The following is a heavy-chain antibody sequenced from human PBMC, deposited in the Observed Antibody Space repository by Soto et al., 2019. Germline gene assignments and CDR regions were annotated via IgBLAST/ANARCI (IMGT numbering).Heavy chain of an antibody. V-gene: IGHV1-46*03. CDR3: AREDIVVVVAATRVFDYDGMDV. CDR2: INPSGGST. Sequence: ASVKVSCKASGYTFTSYYMHWVRQAPGQGLEWMGIINPSGGSTSYAQKFQGRVTMTRDTSTSTVYMELSSLRSEDTAVYYCAREDIVVVVAATRVFDYDGMDVWSQGTTVTVSS. D-gene: IGHD2-15*01. CDR1: GYTFTSYY. J-gene: IGHJ6*02.